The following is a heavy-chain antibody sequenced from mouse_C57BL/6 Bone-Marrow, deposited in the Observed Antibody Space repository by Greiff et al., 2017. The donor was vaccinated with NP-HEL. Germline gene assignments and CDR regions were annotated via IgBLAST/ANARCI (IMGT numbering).Heavy chain of an antibody. CDR1: GYTFTDYE. CDR3: TRSGATVVATRYFDY. CDR2: IDPETGGT. J-gene: IGHJ2*01. Sequence: VQLQQSGAELVRPGASVTLSCKASGYTFTDYEMHWVKQTPVHGLEWIGAIDPETGGTAYNQKFKGKAILTADKSSSTAYMELRSLTSEDSAVYYCTRSGATVVATRYFDYWGQGTTLTVSS. V-gene: IGHV1-15*01. D-gene: IGHD1-1*01.